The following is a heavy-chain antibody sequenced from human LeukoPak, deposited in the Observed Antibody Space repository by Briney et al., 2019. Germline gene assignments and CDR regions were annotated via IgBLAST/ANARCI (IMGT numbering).Heavy chain of an antibody. CDR2: ISSSSSTI. J-gene: IGHJ4*02. V-gene: IGHV3-48*01. Sequence: GGSLRLSCAASGFTFSSYSMNWVRQAPGKGLEWVSYISSSSSTIYYADSVKGRFTISRDNAKNSLYLQMNSLRAEDTAVYYCARDVSWYYYDSSGDYWGQGTLVTVSS. D-gene: IGHD3-22*01. CDR3: ARDVSWYYYDSSGDY. CDR1: GFTFSSYS.